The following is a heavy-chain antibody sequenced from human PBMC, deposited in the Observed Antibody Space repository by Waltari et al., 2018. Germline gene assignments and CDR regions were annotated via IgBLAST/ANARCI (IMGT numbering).Heavy chain of an antibody. CDR3: ARGDREDYYDSSGYRDAFDI. CDR2: IIPIFGKA. Sequence: QVQLVQSGAEVKKPGSSVKVSCKASGGTFSSYAISWVRQAPGQGLEWMGGIIPIFGKANYAQKFQGRVTITTDESTSTAYMELSSLRSEDTAVYYCARGDREDYYDSSGYRDAFDIWGQGTMVTVSS. V-gene: IGHV1-69*05. J-gene: IGHJ3*02. CDR1: GGTFSSYA. D-gene: IGHD3-22*01.